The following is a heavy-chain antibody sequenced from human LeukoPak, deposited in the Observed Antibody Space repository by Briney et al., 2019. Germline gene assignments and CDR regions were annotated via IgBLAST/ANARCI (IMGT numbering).Heavy chain of an antibody. CDR2: ISYDGSNK. Sequence: GGSLRLSCAASGFTFSSYGMHWVRQAPGKGLEWVAVISYDGSNKYYADSVKGRFTISRDNSKNTLYLQMNSLRAEDTAVYYCARVGQYCSSTSCYGLGAFDIWGQGTMVTVSS. J-gene: IGHJ3*02. CDR3: ARVGQYCSSTSCYGLGAFDI. V-gene: IGHV3-30*03. D-gene: IGHD2-2*01. CDR1: GFTFSSYG.